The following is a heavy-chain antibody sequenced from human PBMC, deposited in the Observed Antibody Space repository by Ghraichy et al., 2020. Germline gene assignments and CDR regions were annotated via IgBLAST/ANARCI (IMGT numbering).Heavy chain of an antibody. CDR1: GGSFSGYY. V-gene: IGHV4-34*01. Sequence: SETLSLTCAVYGGSFSGYYWSWIRQPPGKGLEWIGEINHSGSTNYNPSLKSRVTISVDTSKNQFSLKLSSVTAADTAVYYCASRYYDFWSGYYDYWGQGTLVTVSS. CDR2: INHSGST. CDR3: ASRYYDFWSGYYDY. J-gene: IGHJ4*02. D-gene: IGHD3-3*01.